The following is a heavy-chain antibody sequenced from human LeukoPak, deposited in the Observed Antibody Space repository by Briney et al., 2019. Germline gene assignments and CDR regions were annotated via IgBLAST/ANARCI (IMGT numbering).Heavy chain of an antibody. CDR3: ANYDFWSGYSHYFDY. D-gene: IGHD3-3*01. CDR2: ISESGDKT. V-gene: IGHV3-23*01. CDR1: GFPFSNYA. Sequence: GGSLRLSCAASGFPFSNYAMNWVRQAPGKGLEWVSSISESGDKTDYADSVRGRFTISRDNSQNTLYLQMNSLRVEDTAVYYCANYDFWSGYSHYFDYWGQGTLVTVSS. J-gene: IGHJ4*02.